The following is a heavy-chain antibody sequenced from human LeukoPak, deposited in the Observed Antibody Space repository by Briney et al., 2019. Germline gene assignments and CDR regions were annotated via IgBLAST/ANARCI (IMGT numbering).Heavy chain of an antibody. CDR1: GFTFSGYW. D-gene: IGHD2-15*01. Sequence: GGSLRLSCAASGFTFSGYWMNWVRQAPGKGLVWVSRISSGGTVTNYADSVKGRLTISRDNAKNTLYLQMNSLRAEDTAVYYCEIDSRGVGFDYWRRGTLVTVSS. CDR3: EIDSRGVGFDY. J-gene: IGHJ4*02. CDR2: ISSGGTVT. V-gene: IGHV3-74*01.